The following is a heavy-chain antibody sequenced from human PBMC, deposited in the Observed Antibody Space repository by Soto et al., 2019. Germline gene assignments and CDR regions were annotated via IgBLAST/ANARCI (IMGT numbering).Heavy chain of an antibody. D-gene: IGHD3-16*02. Sequence: EVQLLESGGRLVQPGGSLRLSCAASGFIFSTDALNWVRQAPGKGLEWVSGISGSGDKKYYADSVKGRFTISRDNSKNTLYLQMNYVRVEDTAVYYCAISPGRGNEHPCSYWGQGTLVSVAT. CDR3: AISPGRGNEHPCSY. CDR2: ISGSGDKK. J-gene: IGHJ4*02. V-gene: IGHV3-23*01. CDR1: GFIFSTDA.